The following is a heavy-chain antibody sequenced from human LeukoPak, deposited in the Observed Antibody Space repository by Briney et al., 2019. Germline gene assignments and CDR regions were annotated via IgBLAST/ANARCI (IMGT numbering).Heavy chain of an antibody. D-gene: IGHD3-22*01. Sequence: SVKVSCKASGGTFSSYAISWVRQAPGQGLEWMGGIIPIFGTANYAQKFQGRVTITADESTSTAYMELSSLRSEDTAVYYCARHNYYDSSGYPSGDDAFDIWGQGTMVTVSS. V-gene: IGHV1-69*13. CDR3: ARHNYYDSSGYPSGDDAFDI. J-gene: IGHJ3*02. CDR1: GGTFSSYA. CDR2: IIPIFGTA.